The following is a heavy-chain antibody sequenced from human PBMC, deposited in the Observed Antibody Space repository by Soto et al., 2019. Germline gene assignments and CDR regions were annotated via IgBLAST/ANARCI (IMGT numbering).Heavy chain of an antibody. J-gene: IGHJ4*02. D-gene: IGHD1-26*01. Sequence: QVQLVQSGAEVKKPGASVKVSCKASGYTFTSYGISWVRQAPGQGLEWMGWISAYNGNTNYAQKLQGRVTMTTDTYTSKAYMELRSLRSDYTAVYYCARNIGRSPFDYWGQGTLVTVSS. CDR1: GYTFTSYG. CDR3: ARNIGRSPFDY. V-gene: IGHV1-18*01. CDR2: ISAYNGNT.